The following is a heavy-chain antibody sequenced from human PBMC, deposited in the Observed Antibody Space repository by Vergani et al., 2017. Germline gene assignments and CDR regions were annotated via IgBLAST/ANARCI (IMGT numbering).Heavy chain of an antibody. CDR2: LIPIFGTT. CDR3: ARERRYRSGGSCYLDY. J-gene: IGHJ4*02. D-gene: IGHD2-15*01. V-gene: IGHV1-69*13. Sequence: QVQLVQSGAEVKKPGSSVKVSCKASGGTFSTYAISWVRQAPGQGLEWMGRLIPIFGTTNYAQNFQGRVTITADESTSTAYMELSSLRSEDTAVYYCARERRYRSGGSCYLDYWGQGTLITVSS. CDR1: GGTFSTYA.